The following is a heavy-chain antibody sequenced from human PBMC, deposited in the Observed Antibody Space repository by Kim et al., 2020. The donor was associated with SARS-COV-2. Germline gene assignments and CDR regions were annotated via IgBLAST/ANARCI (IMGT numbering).Heavy chain of an antibody. CDR3: ARGRYSSSWYGPRNWFDP. Sequence: SETLSLTCAVYGGSFSGYYWSWIRQPPGKGLEWIGEINHSGSTNYNPSLKSRVPVSVDTTKNQFSLKLRSVTAADTAVYYCARGRYSSSWYGPRNWFDPWGQGTLVAVSS. J-gene: IGHJ5*02. CDR2: INHSGST. D-gene: IGHD6-13*01. CDR1: GGSFSGYY. V-gene: IGHV4-34*01.